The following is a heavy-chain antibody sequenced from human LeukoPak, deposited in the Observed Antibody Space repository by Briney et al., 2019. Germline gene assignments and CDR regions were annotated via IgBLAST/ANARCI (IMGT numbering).Heavy chain of an antibody. CDR3: AKDLFGVAGSWGYFQY. J-gene: IGHJ1*01. V-gene: IGHV3-23*01. CDR1: GFTLSDYA. D-gene: IGHD6-19*01. CDR2: IRGGSSDT. Sequence: PGGSLRLSCAVSGFTLSDYAVSWVRQAPGKGPEWISAIRGGSSDTYYADSVRGRFTISRDNSKNTLYLQMNSLSAEDTAVYYCAKDLFGVAGSWGYFQYWGQGTLVTVSS.